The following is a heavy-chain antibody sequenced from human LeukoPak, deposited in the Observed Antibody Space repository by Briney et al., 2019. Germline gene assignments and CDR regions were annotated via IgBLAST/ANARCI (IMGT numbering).Heavy chain of an antibody. V-gene: IGHV4-34*01. CDR2: INHSGST. D-gene: IGHD3-3*01. CDR3: ARGPGITIFGVVRGGPFGY. J-gene: IGHJ4*02. Sequence: TSETLSLTCAVYGGSFSGYYWSWIRQPPGKGLEWIGEINHSGSTNYNPSLKIRVNISVDTSKNQFSLKLSFVTAADTVVYYCARGPGITIFGVVRGGPFGYWGQGTLVTVSS. CDR1: GGSFSGYY.